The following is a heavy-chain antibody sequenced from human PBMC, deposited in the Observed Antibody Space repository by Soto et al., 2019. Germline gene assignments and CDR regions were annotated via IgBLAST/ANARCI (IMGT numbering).Heavy chain of an antibody. CDR1: GGSLSSSSYY. CDR3: ARGKTVAAAGPFDY. D-gene: IGHD6-13*01. Sequence: TLSLTCNVSGGSLSSSSYYWGWTRQPPGKGLEWIGYIYYSGSTYYNPSLKSRVTISVDTSKNQFSLKLSSVTAADTAVYYCARGKTVAAAGPFDYWGQGTLVTVSS. V-gene: IGHV4-31*03. CDR2: IYYSGST. J-gene: IGHJ4*02.